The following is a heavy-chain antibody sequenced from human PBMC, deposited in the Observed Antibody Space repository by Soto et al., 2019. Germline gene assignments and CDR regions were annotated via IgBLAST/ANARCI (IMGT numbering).Heavy chain of an antibody. CDR1: GFVFSDYA. V-gene: IGHV3-23*01. J-gene: IGHJ4*02. Sequence: GGSLRLSCVASGFVFSDYAMSWVRQAPGKGLEWVSAISAGGDTYYADSVKGRFTVSRANSKNTLYLQMNSLRAKDTAIYYCANVPIWCGGSSCYTEGFDSWGQGTLVTSPQ. CDR3: ANVPIWCGGSSCYTEGFDS. CDR2: ISAGGDT. D-gene: IGHD2-21*01.